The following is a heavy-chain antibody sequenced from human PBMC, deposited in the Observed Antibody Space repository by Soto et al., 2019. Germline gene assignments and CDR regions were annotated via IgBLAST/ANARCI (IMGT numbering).Heavy chain of an antibody. CDR2: VYFSGNT. V-gene: IGHV4-59*01. D-gene: IGHD6-25*01. CDR3: GSVRPSGYVLS. J-gene: IGHJ5*02. CDR1: GGSRSGYY. Sequence: SLTCTVSGGSRSGYYWTWIRQSPGKGLEWIGYVYFSGNTNYNPSLKSRVTISIDTSKNQFSLRLASVTAADTAFYYCGSVRPSGYVLSWGQGTLVTVSS.